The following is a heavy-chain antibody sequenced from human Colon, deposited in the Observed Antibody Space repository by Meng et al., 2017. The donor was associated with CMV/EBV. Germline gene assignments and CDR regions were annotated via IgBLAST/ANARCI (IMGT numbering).Heavy chain of an antibody. Sequence: VSISSGNWWNWVRQSPGKGLEWTGEMFHSGDTNYNPSLRSRMSISLDRSKNQVSLILSSVTAADSAVYYCATARSGCSSDSCFLENWGRGTLVTVSS. D-gene: IGHD3-3*01. CDR2: MFHSGDT. CDR1: VSISSGNW. V-gene: IGHV4-4*02. J-gene: IGHJ4*02. CDR3: ATARSGCSSDSCFLEN.